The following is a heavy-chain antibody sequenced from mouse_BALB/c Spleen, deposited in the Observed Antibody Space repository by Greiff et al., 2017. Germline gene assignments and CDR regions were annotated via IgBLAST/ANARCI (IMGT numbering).Heavy chain of an antibody. Sequence: EVMLVESGGGLVKPGGSLKLSCAASGFAFSSYDMSWVRQTPEKRLEWVAYISSGGGSTYYPDTVKGRFTISRDNAKNTLYLQMSSLKSEDTAMYYCARHDGNYVLYAMDYWGQGTSVTVSS. CDR2: ISSGGGST. CDR3: ARHDGNYVLYAMDY. D-gene: IGHD2-1*01. CDR1: GFAFSSYD. J-gene: IGHJ4*01. V-gene: IGHV5-12-1*01.